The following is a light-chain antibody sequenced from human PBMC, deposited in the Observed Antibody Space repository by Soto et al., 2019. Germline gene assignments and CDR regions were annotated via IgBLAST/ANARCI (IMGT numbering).Light chain of an antibody. CDR3: SSYTSSSTYV. CDR1: SSDVGGYNY. Sequence: QSALAQPASVSGSPGQSITISCTGTSSDVGGYNYVSWYQQHPGKAPKLMIYEVSNRPSGVSNRFSGSKSGNTASLTISGLQAEDEADYYCSSYTSSSTYVFGTGTTVPS. V-gene: IGLV2-14*01. CDR2: EVS. J-gene: IGLJ1*01.